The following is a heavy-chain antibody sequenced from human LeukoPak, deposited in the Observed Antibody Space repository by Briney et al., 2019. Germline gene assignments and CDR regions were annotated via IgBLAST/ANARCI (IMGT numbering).Heavy chain of an antibody. D-gene: IGHD1-26*01. Sequence: GGSLRLSCAVSGFTFSNYWRSWVRQAPGKGLEWVAHIKQDESEKYYVDSVKGRFTISRDNAKNSLYLQMNSLRAEDTAIYYCARDKIVGASKFDYWGQGILVTVSS. CDR1: GFTFSNYW. V-gene: IGHV3-7*01. CDR3: ARDKIVGASKFDY. CDR2: IKQDESEK. J-gene: IGHJ4*02.